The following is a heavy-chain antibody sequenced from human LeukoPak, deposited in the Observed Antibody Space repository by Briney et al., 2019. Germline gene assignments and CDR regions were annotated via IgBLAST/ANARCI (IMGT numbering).Heavy chain of an antibody. D-gene: IGHD3-22*01. Sequence: SVKLACTASGGTFSSYAISWVRQAPGQGLEWMGRIIPILGIANYAQKFQGRVTITADKSTSTAYMELSSLRSEDTAVYYCAGYYYDSSGYDNWFDPWGQGTLVTVSS. CDR3: AGYYYDSSGYDNWFDP. V-gene: IGHV1-69*04. CDR2: IIPILGIA. J-gene: IGHJ5*02. CDR1: GGTFSSYA.